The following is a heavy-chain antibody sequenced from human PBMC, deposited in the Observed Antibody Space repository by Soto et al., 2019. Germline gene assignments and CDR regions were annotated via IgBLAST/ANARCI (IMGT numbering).Heavy chain of an antibody. Sequence: PSETLSLTCAVYGGSLSGYYWSWIRQPPGKGLEWIGEITHSGSTNYNPSLKSRVTISVDTSKIQFSLKLSSVTAADTAVYYCARAPDIDVVTACFDPWGQGTLVTVSS. D-gene: IGHD2-15*01. CDR3: ARAPDIDVVTACFDP. J-gene: IGHJ5*02. V-gene: IGHV4-34*01. CDR2: ITHSGST. CDR1: GGSLSGYY.